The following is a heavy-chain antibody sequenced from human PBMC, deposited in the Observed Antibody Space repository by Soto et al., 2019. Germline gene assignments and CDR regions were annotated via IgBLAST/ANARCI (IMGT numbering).Heavy chain of an antibody. D-gene: IGHD1-26*01. CDR1: GFAFSIYA. J-gene: IGHJ2*01. CDR2: ISVSGST. Sequence: PGGSLRLSCAASGFAFSIYAMSWVRQAPGKGLEGVSSISVSGSTFYADSVKGRFTISRDNSKNTLYLQMNSLRAEDTAVYYCAGGPYSWRPDSYFD. V-gene: IGHV3-23*01. CDR3: AGGPYSWRPDSYFD.